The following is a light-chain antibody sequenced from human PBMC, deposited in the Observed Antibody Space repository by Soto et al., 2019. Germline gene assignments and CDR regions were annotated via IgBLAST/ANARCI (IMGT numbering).Light chain of an antibody. CDR1: QTISSW. Sequence: QITQSPSPRSGSVGDRVTISCRASQTISSWLAWYQQKPGKAPMLLIYKASTLKSGVPSRFSGSGSGTEFTLTISSLQPDDFATYYCQHYNSYSEAVGQGTKVDIK. J-gene: IGKJ1*01. V-gene: IGKV1-5*03. CDR2: KAS. CDR3: QHYNSYSEA.